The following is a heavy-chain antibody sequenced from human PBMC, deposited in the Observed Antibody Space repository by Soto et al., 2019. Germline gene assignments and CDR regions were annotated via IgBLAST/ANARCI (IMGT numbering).Heavy chain of an antibody. CDR2: VSGSGGST. J-gene: IGHJ3*02. Sequence: EVQLLESGGGSVQPGGSLRLSCAASGFTFSSYAMSWVRQAPGKGLEWVSGVSGSGGSTYCVESVKGRFTISRDNSKNTLYLQMNSLRAEDTAVYYCAKDFGYNYGYDAFDIWGQGTMVTVSS. CDR1: GFTFSSYA. D-gene: IGHD5-18*01. CDR3: AKDFGYNYGYDAFDI. V-gene: IGHV3-23*01.